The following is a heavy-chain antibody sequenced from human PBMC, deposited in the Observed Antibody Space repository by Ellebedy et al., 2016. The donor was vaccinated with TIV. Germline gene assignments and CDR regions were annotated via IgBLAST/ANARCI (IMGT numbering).Heavy chain of an antibody. CDR3: VRDRMGATYTFEM. D-gene: IGHD2-21*01. J-gene: IGHJ3*02. CDR2: INDDGNRI. Sequence: PGGSLRLSCAASGFTFTNSAIHWVRQGPGKGLVWVSHINDDGNRITYADSVKGRFAISRDIARNTLFLQMDSLRAEDTAVYYWVRDRMGATYTFEMWGQGTMVTVSS. CDR1: GFTFTNSA. V-gene: IGHV3-74*01.